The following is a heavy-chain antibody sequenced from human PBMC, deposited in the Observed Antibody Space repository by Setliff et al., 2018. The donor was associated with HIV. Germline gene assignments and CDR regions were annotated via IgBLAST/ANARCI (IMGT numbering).Heavy chain of an antibody. Sequence: PSETLSLTCTVSGGSISSSSYYWGWIRQPPGKGLEWIGSIYYSGSTYYNPSLKTRVTISVDTSKNQFYLKLSSVTAADTAVYYCASLTTDRFLEWLFVYWGQGTLVTVSS. CDR1: GGSISSSSYY. J-gene: IGHJ4*02. CDR2: IYYSGST. V-gene: IGHV4-39*01. CDR3: ASLTTDRFLEWLFVY. D-gene: IGHD3-3*01.